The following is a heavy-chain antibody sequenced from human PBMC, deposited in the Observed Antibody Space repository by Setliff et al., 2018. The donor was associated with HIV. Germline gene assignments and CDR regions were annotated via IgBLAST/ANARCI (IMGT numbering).Heavy chain of an antibody. CDR3: ARAYNIWSDYNYYYSYFMGV. V-gene: IGHV1-18*01. CDR2: ISVYNGNT. CDR1: TYTFSSYV. J-gene: IGHJ6*03. Sequence: GASVKVSCKASTYTFSSYVINWVRQAPGQGLEWMGRISVYNGNTIYAQKLQGRVIMTTDTSTSTAYMELSSLRSEDTAVYYCARAYNIWSDYNYYYSYFMGVWGKGTAVTVSS. D-gene: IGHD3-3*01.